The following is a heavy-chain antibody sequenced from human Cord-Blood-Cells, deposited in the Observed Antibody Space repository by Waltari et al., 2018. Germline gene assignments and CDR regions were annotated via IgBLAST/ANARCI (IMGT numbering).Heavy chain of an antibody. J-gene: IGHJ4*02. CDR2: INHSGST. V-gene: IGHV4-34*01. Sequence: QVQLQQWGAGLLKPSETLSLTCAVYGGSFSGYSLSWIRQPPGKGLEWIGEINHSGSTNYNPSLKSRVTISVDTSKNQFSLKLSSVTAADTAVYYCARGEGYCSSTSCYYFDYWGQGTLVTVSS. CDR3: ARGEGYCSSTSCYYFDY. CDR1: GGSFSGYS. D-gene: IGHD2-2*01.